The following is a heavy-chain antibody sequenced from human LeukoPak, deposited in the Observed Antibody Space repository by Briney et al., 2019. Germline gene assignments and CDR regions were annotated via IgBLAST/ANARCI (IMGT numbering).Heavy chain of an antibody. CDR2: IYSNGNT. V-gene: IGHV4-39*01. J-gene: IGHJ5*02. D-gene: IGHD4-17*01. CDR1: GGSISSSGHY. CDR3: ARQEHGDYVGWFDP. Sequence: SETLSLTCSVSGGSISSSGHYWGWIRQSPEKGLDWIGSIYSNGNTYYNPSVKSRVTISVATSKNQFSLKLSSVTAADTAVYYSARQEHGDYVGWFDPWGKGTLVTVSS.